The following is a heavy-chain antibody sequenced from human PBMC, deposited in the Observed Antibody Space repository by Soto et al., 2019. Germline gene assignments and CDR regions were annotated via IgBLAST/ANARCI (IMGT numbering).Heavy chain of an antibody. CDR3: AKDKGSSWPYYFDY. Sequence: ASVKVSCKASGYTFTSYGISWVRQAPGQGLEWMGWISAYNGNTNYAQKLQGRVTMTTDTSTSTAYMELRSLRAEDTAVYYCAKDKGSSWPYYFDYWGQGTLVTVSS. V-gene: IGHV1-18*01. D-gene: IGHD6-13*01. CDR1: GYTFTSYG. CDR2: ISAYNGNT. J-gene: IGHJ4*02.